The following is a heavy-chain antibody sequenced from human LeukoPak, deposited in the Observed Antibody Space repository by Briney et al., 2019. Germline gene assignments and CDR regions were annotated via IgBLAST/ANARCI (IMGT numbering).Heavy chain of an antibody. D-gene: IGHD6-19*01. CDR1: GFVFSDYG. CDR2: VRYDGSNE. J-gene: IGHJ5*02. CDR3: ARDGSAVAPHDVNWFDP. Sequence: PGGSLRLSCAASGFVFSDYGMHXVXXXXXXGXXXVAFVRYDGSNEYYADSVKGRFAXSRDNAKNSLYLQMNSLRPEDTAVYYCARDGSAVAPHDVNWFDPWGQGTLVTVSS. V-gene: IGHV3-30*02.